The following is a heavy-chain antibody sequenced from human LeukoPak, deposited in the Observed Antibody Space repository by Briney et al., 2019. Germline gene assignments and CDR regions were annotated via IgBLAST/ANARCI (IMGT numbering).Heavy chain of an antibody. CDR2: VSNSGAAT. V-gene: IGHV3-23*01. CDR3: AKEASRPALLAS. CDR1: GFTFSLSA. Sequence: GGSLRLSCAASGFTFSLSAMTWVRQPPGKGLEWVATVSNSGAATYYADSVKGRFSISRDNSKNTVSLEMSNLRTDDTAIYYCAKEASRPALLASWAQGSLVPV. J-gene: IGHJ4*02.